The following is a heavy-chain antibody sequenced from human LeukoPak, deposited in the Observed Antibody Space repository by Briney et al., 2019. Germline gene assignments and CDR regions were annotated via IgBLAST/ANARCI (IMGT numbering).Heavy chain of an antibody. CDR2: INPNSGGT. J-gene: IGHJ5*02. V-gene: IGHV1-2*02. CDR3: ARARITMVRGGPLNWFDP. CDR1: GYTFTGYY. D-gene: IGHD3-10*01. Sequence: GATVKVSCKASGYTFTGYYMHWVRQAPGQGLEWMGWINPNSGGTNYAQKFQGRVTMTRDTSISTAYMELSRLRSDDTAVYYCARARITMVRGGPLNWFDPWGQGTLVTASS.